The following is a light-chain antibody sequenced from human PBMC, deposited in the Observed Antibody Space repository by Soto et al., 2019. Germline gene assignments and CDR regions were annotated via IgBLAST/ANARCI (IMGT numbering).Light chain of an antibody. CDR2: EVN. Sequence: QALLTQAAWVSGSRRQSSTISCTGASSDVGGYTYVSWYQQHPGKAPKLMIYEVNNRPSGVSHRFSGSKSGNTASLTISGLQAEDEADYYCSSYTSSSTLSVFGTGTKVTVL. CDR3: SSYTSSSTLSV. J-gene: IGLJ1*01. V-gene: IGLV2-14*01. CDR1: SSDVGGYTY.